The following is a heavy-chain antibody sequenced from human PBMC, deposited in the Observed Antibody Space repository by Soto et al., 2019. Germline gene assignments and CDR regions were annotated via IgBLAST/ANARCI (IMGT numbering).Heavy chain of an antibody. J-gene: IGHJ6*02. Sequence: PSQTLSLTCAISGDRVSSNSAAWNWIRQSPSRGLEGLGRTYYRSKWYNDYAVSVKSRITINPDTSKNQFSLQLNSVTPEDTAVYYCARGSIVAGPSKENYYYGMDVWGQGTTVTVSS. V-gene: IGHV6-1*01. CDR1: GDRVSSNSAA. CDR3: ARGSIVAGPSKENYYYGMDV. D-gene: IGHD2-21*01. CDR2: TYYRSKWYN.